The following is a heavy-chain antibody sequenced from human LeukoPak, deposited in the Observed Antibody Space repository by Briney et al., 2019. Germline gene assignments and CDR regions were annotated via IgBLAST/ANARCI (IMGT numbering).Heavy chain of an antibody. CDR1: GYTFTNNF. Sequence: ASVTVSCKASGYTFTNNFMHWVRQAPGQGREGIGVINPSGDNTGYAQKFQGRVTMTRDMATSTDYLEVSSLRSEDTAVYYCARDNSLRDTAWWFDPWGQGTLVTVSS. J-gene: IGHJ5*02. D-gene: IGHD5-24*01. V-gene: IGHV1-46*01. CDR2: INPSGDNT. CDR3: ARDNSLRDTAWWFDP.